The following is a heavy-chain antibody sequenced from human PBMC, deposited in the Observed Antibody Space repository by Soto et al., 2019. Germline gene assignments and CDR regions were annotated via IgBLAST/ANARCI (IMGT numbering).Heavy chain of an antibody. CDR1: GCSIGSYY. CDR2: IHYSGRT. Sequence: SETLSLTCTVSGCSIGSYYWSWFRQSPEKGLEWIGYIHYSGRTKSNPSLKSRVTISVDMSRNQVSLKLSSGTAADWAVFFCGRARYQLLHPYYYGMDVWGKGPRVTVSS. CDR3: GRARYQLLHPYYYGMDV. D-gene: IGHD2-2*01. V-gene: IGHV4-59*01. J-gene: IGHJ6*04.